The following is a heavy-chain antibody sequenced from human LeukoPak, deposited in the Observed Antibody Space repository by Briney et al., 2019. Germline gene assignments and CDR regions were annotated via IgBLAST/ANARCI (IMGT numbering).Heavy chain of an antibody. CDR1: GGSINNFY. CDR3: AREVQGDSYNF. V-gene: IGHV4-34*01. D-gene: IGHD5-18*01. Sequence: PSETLSLTCTVSGGSINNFYWTWIRQPPGKGLEWIGEINHSGSTNYNPSLKSRVTISVDTSKNQFSLKLSSVTAADTAVYYCAREVQGDSYNFWGQGTLVTVSS. CDR2: INHSGST. J-gene: IGHJ4*02.